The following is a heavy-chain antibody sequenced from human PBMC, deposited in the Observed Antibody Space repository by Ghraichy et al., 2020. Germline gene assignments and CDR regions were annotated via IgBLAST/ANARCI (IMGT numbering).Heavy chain of an antibody. D-gene: IGHD3-9*01. CDR3: ARDTYDILTGYEYGMDV. CDR2: IYTSGST. Sequence: SQTLSLTCTVSGGSISSGSYYWSWIRQPAGKGLEWIGRIYTSGSTNYNPSLKSRVTISVDTSKNQFSLKLSSVTAADTAVYYCARDTYDILTGYEYGMDVWGQGPRSPSP. CDR1: GGSISSGSYY. J-gene: IGHJ6*02. V-gene: IGHV4-61*02.